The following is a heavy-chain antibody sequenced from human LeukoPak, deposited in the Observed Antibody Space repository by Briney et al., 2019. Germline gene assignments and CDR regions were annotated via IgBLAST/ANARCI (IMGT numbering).Heavy chain of an antibody. CDR3: ARDLSYCSSTRCYAPYYFDY. J-gene: IGHJ4*02. V-gene: IGHV4-4*07. CDR1: GGSVGSYD. D-gene: IGHD2-2*01. Sequence: PSETLSLTCSVSGGSVGSYDWSWIRQPAGKGLEWIGRIYTSGSTNYNPSLRSRATISVDKSKSQFSLKLTSVTAADTAVYYCARDLSYCSSTRCYAPYYFDYWGQGTLVTVSS. CDR2: IYTSGST.